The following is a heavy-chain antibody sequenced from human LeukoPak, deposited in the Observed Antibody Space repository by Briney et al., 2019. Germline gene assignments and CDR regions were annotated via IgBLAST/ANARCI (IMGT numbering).Heavy chain of an antibody. Sequence: SETLSLTCTVSGGSSSSYYWSWIRQPPGKGLEWIGYIYYSGSTNYIPSLKSRVTISVDTSKNQFSLKLSSVTAADTAVYYCARAGYSSGPHYYYYGMDVWGQGITVTVS. V-gene: IGHV4-59*01. J-gene: IGHJ6*02. CDR1: GGSSSSYY. D-gene: IGHD6-19*01. CDR3: ARAGYSSGPHYYYYGMDV. CDR2: IYYSGST.